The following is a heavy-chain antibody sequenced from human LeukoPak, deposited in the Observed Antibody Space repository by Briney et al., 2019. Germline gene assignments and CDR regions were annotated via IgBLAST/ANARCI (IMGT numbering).Heavy chain of an antibody. CDR3: ARGPYDSSGYYEIGGTNFDY. CDR1: GGSFSGYY. Sequence: SETLSLTCAVYGGSFSGYYWSWIRQPPGKGLEWIGEINHSGSTNYNPSLKSRVTISVDTSKNQFSLKLSSVTAADTAVYYCARGPYDSSGYYEIGGTNFDYWGQGTLVTVSS. V-gene: IGHV4-34*01. CDR2: INHSGST. D-gene: IGHD3-22*01. J-gene: IGHJ4*02.